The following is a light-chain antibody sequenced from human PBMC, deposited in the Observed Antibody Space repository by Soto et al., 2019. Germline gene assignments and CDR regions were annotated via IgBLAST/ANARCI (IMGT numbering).Light chain of an antibody. CDR1: QSVSSN. V-gene: IGKV3-15*01. J-gene: IGKJ1*01. CDR2: GAS. Sequence: EIVMTQSPATVSVSPGERATLSCRTRQSVSSNLAWYQQKPGQAPRLLIYGASTRATGIPARFSGSGSGTEFTLTISSLQSEDFAVYYCEQYNNWPTWTFGQGTKVDIK. CDR3: EQYNNWPTWT.